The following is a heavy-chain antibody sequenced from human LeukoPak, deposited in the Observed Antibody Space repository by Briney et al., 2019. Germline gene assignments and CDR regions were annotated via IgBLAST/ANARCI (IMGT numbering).Heavy chain of an antibody. CDR1: GFTFSSYA. V-gene: IGHV3-23*01. J-gene: IGHJ4*02. CDR2: ISGSGGST. D-gene: IGHD3-3*01. CDR3: AKEASITIFGVVSDFDY. Sequence: GGSLRLSCAASGFTFSSYAMSWVRQAPGKGLGWVSAISGSGGSTYYADSVRGRFTISRDNSKNTLYLQMNSLRAEDTAVYYCAKEASITIFGVVSDFDYWGQGTLVTVSS.